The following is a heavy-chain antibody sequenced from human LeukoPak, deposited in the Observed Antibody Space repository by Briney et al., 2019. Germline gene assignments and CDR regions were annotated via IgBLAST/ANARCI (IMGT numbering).Heavy chain of an antibody. CDR3: ARGRHYYGSGSYPKNY. CDR1: GFSFSRYA. J-gene: IGHJ4*02. Sequence: GGSLRLSCAASGFSFSRYAMHWVRQAPGKGLEYVSVISDNGATTYYADSVKGRFIISRDNAKNSLYLQMNSLRAEDTAVYYCARGRHYYGSGSYPKNYWGQGTLVTVSS. V-gene: IGHV3-64*04. D-gene: IGHD3-10*01. CDR2: ISDNGATT.